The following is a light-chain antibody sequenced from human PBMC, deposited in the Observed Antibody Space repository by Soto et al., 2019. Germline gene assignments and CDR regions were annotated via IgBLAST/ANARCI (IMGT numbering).Light chain of an antibody. Sequence: DIVMTQSPDSLAVSLGERATINCKSSQSVLYSSNNKNYLAWYRQKPGQPPKLLIYWASTRESGVPDRFSGSGSETDFTLTISSLQAEDVAVYYCQQYNSTPITFGQGTRLEIK. V-gene: IGKV4-1*01. J-gene: IGKJ5*01. CDR2: WAS. CDR3: QQYNSTPIT. CDR1: QSVLYSSNNKNY.